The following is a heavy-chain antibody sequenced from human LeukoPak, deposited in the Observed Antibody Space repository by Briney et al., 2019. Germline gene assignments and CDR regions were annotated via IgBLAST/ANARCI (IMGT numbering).Heavy chain of an antibody. Sequence: SGPTLVNPTQTLTLTCTFSGFSLSTNGVAVVWIRQPPGKALEWLALIYWDAEKRYSQSLKSRLTITKDTSKNQVVLTMTNMDPVDTATYYCAHRLSSAAALDSWGQGTLVTVSS. D-gene: IGHD6-13*01. CDR3: AHRLSSAAALDS. V-gene: IGHV2-5*02. CDR2: IYWDAEK. CDR1: GFSLSTNGVA. J-gene: IGHJ4*02.